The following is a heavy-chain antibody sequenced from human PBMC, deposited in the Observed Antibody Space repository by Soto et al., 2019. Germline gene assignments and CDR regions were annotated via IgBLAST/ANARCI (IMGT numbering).Heavy chain of an antibody. D-gene: IGHD1-20*01. Sequence: QVQLVQSGAEEKKPGASVKVSCKASGYTFTTYAMHWVRQAPGQSLEWMGWINAGNGNTKYSQKFPGRVTITRATSASTAYIELSSLRSEDTAVYYCARSITLTTPLDYWGQGPLVTVSS. CDR2: INAGNGNT. J-gene: IGHJ4*02. V-gene: IGHV1-3*05. CDR1: GYTFTTYA. CDR3: ARSITLTTPLDY.